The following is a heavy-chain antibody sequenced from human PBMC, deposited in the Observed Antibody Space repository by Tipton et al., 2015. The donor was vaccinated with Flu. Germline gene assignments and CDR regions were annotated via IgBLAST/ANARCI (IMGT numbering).Heavy chain of an antibody. V-gene: IGHV3-30*18. CDR1: GFTFSNHG. CDR3: AKDLEGGGAAPTD. J-gene: IGHJ4*02. CDR2: ISYDGYNK. D-gene: IGHD3-16*01. Sequence: AVSGFTFSNHGMHWVRQAPGKGLEWVAVISYDGYNKNYADSVKGRFIIPRDNSKNTVHLQMDSLRAEDTAVYYCAKDLEGGGAAPTDWGQGTLVTVSS.